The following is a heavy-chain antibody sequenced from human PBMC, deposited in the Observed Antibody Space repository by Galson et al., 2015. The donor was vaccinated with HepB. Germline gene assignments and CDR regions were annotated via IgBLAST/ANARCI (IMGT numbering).Heavy chain of an antibody. CDR2: IDSGGRT. CDR3: ARDQGDDYVNYYYYHGMDV. J-gene: IGHJ6*02. Sequence: SLRLSCAASGFTVSSNYMSWVRQAPGKGLEWVSVIDSGGRTHYADSVKGRFTISGDNSKNTLYLQVNSLRAEDTAVYYCARDQGDDYVNYYYYHGMDVWGQGTTVTVSS. CDR1: GFTVSSNY. D-gene: IGHD4-17*01. V-gene: IGHV3-66*02.